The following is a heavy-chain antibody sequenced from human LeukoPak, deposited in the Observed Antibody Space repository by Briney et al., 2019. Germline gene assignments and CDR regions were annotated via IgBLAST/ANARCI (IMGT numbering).Heavy chain of an antibody. D-gene: IGHD3-10*01. Sequence: GGSLRLSCAASGFTVSTTYTSWVRQAPGKGLEWVSVIYSGDTTFYADSVRGKSTISRDNSKNTLYLQMNSLRAEDTAVYYCASILRSSSGYYFDYWGQGTLVTVSS. CDR3: ASILRSSSGYYFDY. CDR1: GFTVSTTY. V-gene: IGHV3-66*01. J-gene: IGHJ4*02. CDR2: IYSGDTT.